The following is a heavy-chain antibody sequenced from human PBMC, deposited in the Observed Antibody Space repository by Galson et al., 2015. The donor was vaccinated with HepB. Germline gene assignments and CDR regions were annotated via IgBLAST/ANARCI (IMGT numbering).Heavy chain of an antibody. J-gene: IGHJ4*02. CDR2: ISGSGGRT. CDR1: GFTFSTYA. V-gene: IGHV3-23*01. Sequence: SLRLSCAASGFTFSTYAMTWARQAPGQGLEWVSSISGSGGRTYYADSVKGRFTISRDNSKNTLDLQMNSLRAEDTAVYYCAATPMIVGSSPTSFGPDYWGQGTLVTVSS. CDR3: AATPMIVGSSPTSFGPDY. D-gene: IGHD3-22*01.